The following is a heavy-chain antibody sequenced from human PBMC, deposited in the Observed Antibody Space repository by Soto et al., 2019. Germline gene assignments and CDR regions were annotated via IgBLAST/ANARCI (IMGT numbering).Heavy chain of an antibody. J-gene: IGHJ6*02. CDR2: ISGSGGST. D-gene: IGHD3-22*01. CDR3: AKGPAPNYDSSGQNYNTPMDV. CDR1: GFTFSSYA. V-gene: IGHV3-23*01. Sequence: EVQLLESGGGLVQPGGSLRLSCAASGFTFSSYAMSWVRQAPGKGLEWVSAISGSGGSTYYADSVKGRFTISRDNSKNTLYLQTNSLRSEDTAVYYCAKGPAPNYDSSGQNYNTPMDVWGQGTTVTVSS.